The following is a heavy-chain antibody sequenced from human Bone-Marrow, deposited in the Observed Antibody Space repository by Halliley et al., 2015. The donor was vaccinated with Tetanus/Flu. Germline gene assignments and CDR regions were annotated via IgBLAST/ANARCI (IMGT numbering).Heavy chain of an antibody. CDR3: AGGGELQDV. Sequence: TLSLTCSVSGDSIKSYYWSWIRQPPGKRLEWIGNIFYSEGTKYNPSLKSRVTISLDMSKNQFSLKLNSVTAADSAVYYCAGGGELQDVWGQGTLVTVSS. V-gene: IGHV4-59*01. J-gene: IGHJ4*02. CDR2: IFYSEGT. D-gene: IGHD1-7*01. CDR1: GDSIKSYY.